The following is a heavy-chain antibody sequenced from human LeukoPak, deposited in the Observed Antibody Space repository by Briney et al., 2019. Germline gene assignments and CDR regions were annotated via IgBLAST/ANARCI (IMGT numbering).Heavy chain of an antibody. J-gene: IGHJ5*02. CDR3: ARRVCSGTSCSRGRENWFDP. CDR2: IYPGDSDT. V-gene: IGHV5-51*01. CDR1: GYSFTSYW. Sequence: GESLQISCKGSGYSFTSYWIGWVRQMPGKGLEWMGIIYPGDSDTRYSPSFQGQVTISADKSISTAYLQWSSLKASDTAMYYCARRVCSGTSCSRGRENWFDPWGQGTLVTVSS. D-gene: IGHD2-2*01.